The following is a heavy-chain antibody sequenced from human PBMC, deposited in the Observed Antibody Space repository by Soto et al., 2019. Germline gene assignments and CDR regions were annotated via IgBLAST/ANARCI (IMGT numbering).Heavy chain of an antibody. CDR2: IYYSGRT. CDR1: GGSISSYY. Sequence: QVQLQESVPVLVKPSETLSLTCTVSGGSISSYYWSWIRQPPGKGLEWIGYIYYSGRTNYNPSLKSRVIISVDTSKTHFSLNLRSVPDADTAVYYCATRYGSTFDYWGPGTLITVSS. J-gene: IGHJ4*02. V-gene: IGHV4-59*08. D-gene: IGHD2-2*01. CDR3: ATRYGSTFDY.